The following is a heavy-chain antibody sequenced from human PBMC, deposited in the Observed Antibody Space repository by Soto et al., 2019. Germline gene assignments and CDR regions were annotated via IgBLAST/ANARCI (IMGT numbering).Heavy chain of an antibody. Sequence: LSLTCTVSGGSISSSSYYWGWIRQPPGKGLEWIGSIYYSGSTYYNPSLKSRVTISVDTSKNQFSLKLSSVTAADTAVYYCARPKPDYYYGMDVWGQGTTVTVSS. CDR2: IYYSGST. V-gene: IGHV4-39*01. J-gene: IGHJ6*02. CDR1: GGSISSSSYY. CDR3: ARPKPDYYYGMDV.